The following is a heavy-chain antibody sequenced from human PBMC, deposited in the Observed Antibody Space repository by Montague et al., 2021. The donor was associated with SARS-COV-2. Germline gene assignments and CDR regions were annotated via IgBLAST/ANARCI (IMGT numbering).Heavy chain of an antibody. D-gene: IGHD3-9*01. V-gene: IGHV4-34*01. Sequence: SETLSLTCAVYGGSFSGYYWSWIRQPPGKGLEWIGEINHSGSTKYKSSLKSRVTISADTSKKQFSLKMSSVTAADTAVYYCARGTVFRCYYFLTGSRSYFDYWGQGTLVTVSS. J-gene: IGHJ4*02. CDR1: GGSFSGYY. CDR3: ARGTVFRCYYFLTGSRSYFDY. CDR2: INHSGST.